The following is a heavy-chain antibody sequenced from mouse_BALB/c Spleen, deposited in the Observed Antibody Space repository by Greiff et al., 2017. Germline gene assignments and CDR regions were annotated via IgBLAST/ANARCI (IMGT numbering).Heavy chain of an antibody. CDR2: ISDGGSYT. Sequence: DVMLVESGGGLVKPGGSLKLSCAASGFTFSDYYMYWVRQTPEKRLEWVATISDGGSYTYYPDSVKGRFTISRDNAKNNLYLQMSSLKSEDTAMYYCARGPSFLRDAMDYWGQGTSVTVSS. V-gene: IGHV5-4*02. D-gene: IGHD1-2*01. J-gene: IGHJ4*01. CDR3: ARGPSFLRDAMDY. CDR1: GFTFSDYY.